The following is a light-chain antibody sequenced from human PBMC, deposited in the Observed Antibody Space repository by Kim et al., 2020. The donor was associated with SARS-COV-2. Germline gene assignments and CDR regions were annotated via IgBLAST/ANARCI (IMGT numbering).Light chain of an antibody. Sequence: DIVMTQSPDSLAVSLGERATINCKSSQSVLYSSNNKNYLAWYQQKPGQPPKLLIYWASTRESGVPDRFSGSGSGTDFTLTISSLQAEDVAVYYCKKYHSTPPTFGQGTKVDIK. CDR2: WAS. CDR1: QSVLYSSNNKNY. V-gene: IGKV4-1*01. CDR3: KKYHSTPPT. J-gene: IGKJ1*01.